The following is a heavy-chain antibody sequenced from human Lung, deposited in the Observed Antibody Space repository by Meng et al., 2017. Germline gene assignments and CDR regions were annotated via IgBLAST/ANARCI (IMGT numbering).Heavy chain of an antibody. CDR2: MSFDGAQI. J-gene: IGHJ2*01. CDR1: GFTFITYA. V-gene: IGHV3-30*01. Sequence: QLALVESGGGVVQPGGSLRLSCAASGFTFITYAMHWVRQAPGKGLEWVSLMSFDGAQIYYSDSVRGRFTISRDNSKNTLYLQMNSLRAEDTAVYYCARDKPPNDVWGRGTLVTVSS. CDR3: ARDKPPNDV.